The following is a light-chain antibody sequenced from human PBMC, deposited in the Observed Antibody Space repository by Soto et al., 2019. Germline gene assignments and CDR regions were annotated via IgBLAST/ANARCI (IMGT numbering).Light chain of an antibody. Sequence: QSALTQPASVSGSPGQSITISCTGTSSDVGSYNLVSWYQQHPGKAPKLMIYEVSKRPSGVSNRFSGSKSGNTASLTISGXXAEDEADYYCCSYAGSSTQVFGGGTKLTVL. J-gene: IGLJ3*02. CDR3: CSYAGSSTQV. CDR1: SSDVGSYNL. V-gene: IGLV2-23*02. CDR2: EVS.